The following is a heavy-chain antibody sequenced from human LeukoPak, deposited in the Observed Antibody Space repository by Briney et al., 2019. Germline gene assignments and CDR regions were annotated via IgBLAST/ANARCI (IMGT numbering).Heavy chain of an antibody. CDR1: GFTVSNYY. D-gene: IGHD4-17*01. CDR2: IYSDGST. Sequence: TGGSPRLSCAASGFTVSNYYMSWVRQAPGKGLEWVSVIYSDGSTFYADSVKGRFTISRDYSKNTLYLQMNSLRAEDTAVYYCARSTSVTPYSWGQGTLVTVSS. V-gene: IGHV3-53*01. CDR3: ARSTSVTPYS. J-gene: IGHJ4*02.